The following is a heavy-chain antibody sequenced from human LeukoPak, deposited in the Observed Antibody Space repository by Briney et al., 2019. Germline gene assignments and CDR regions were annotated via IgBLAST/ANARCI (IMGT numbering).Heavy chain of an antibody. CDR3: ASRAVRGVTPY. D-gene: IGHD3-10*01. CDR1: GGSISSGSYY. V-gene: IGHV4-39*07. Sequence: SETLSLTCTVSGGSISSGSYYWGWIRQPPGKGLEWIGSIYYSGSTYYNPSLKSRVTISVDTSKNQFSLKLSSVTAADTAVYYCASRAVRGVTPYWGQGTLVTVSS. J-gene: IGHJ4*02. CDR2: IYYSGST.